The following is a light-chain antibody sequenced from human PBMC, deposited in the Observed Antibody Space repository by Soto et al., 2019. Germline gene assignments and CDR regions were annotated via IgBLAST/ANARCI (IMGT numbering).Light chain of an antibody. CDR2: EAS. Sequence: FVLTQSPGTLSLSPGERATFSCRASQSVRGNYIAWYQQKPGQAPRVLIFEASKRATGTPDRFSGSGSGTDFTLTISRLEPEDFAVYYCQQYDKWPPSNTFGQGAKLEIK. V-gene: IGKV3-20*01. CDR1: QSVRGNY. J-gene: IGKJ2*01. CDR3: QQYDKWPPSNT.